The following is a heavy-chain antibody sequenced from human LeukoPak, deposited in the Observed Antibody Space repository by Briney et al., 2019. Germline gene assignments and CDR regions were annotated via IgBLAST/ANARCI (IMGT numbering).Heavy chain of an antibody. Sequence: GGSLRLSCAASGFTFSTFAMIWVRQPPGKGLEWVSSIFPSGGEIHYADSVRGRFTISRDNAKDSLYLQLNSLRVEDTAVYYCVHQSSGWRYNFDYWGQGTLVTVSS. CDR3: VHQSSGWRYNFDY. D-gene: IGHD6-19*01. J-gene: IGHJ4*02. CDR2: IFPSGGEI. V-gene: IGHV3-21*01. CDR1: GFTFSTFA.